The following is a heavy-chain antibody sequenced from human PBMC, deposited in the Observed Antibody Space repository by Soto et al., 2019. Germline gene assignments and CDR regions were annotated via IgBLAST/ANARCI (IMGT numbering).Heavy chain of an antibody. CDR1: GYSFTSYW. D-gene: IGHD3-3*01. CDR3: ARIRTDTAVLRFLEWLFRGNWFDP. J-gene: IGHJ5*02. Sequence: GESLKISCKGSGYSFTSYWIGWVRQMPGKGLEWVGIIYPGGCDTRYSPSFQGQVTISADKPISTAYLQWSSLKAPDTAMYYCARIRTDTAVLRFLEWLFRGNWFDPWGQGTLVTVSS. CDR2: IYPGGCDT. V-gene: IGHV5-51*04.